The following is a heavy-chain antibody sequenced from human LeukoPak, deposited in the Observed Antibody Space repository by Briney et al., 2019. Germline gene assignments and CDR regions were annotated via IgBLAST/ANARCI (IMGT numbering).Heavy chain of an antibody. J-gene: IGHJ5*02. V-gene: IGHV4-34*01. CDR1: GGSFRGYY. D-gene: IGHD2-2*01. Sequence: SETLSLTFAVYGGSFRGYYWSSIRPPPGTGLEPTGEINHCVSTNYNPSLKSRVTISVDTSKNQYSLKLISVTAVVTAVYYCARGGCQLLSCCRWFDPWGQGTLVTVSS. CDR2: INHCVST. CDR3: ARGGCQLLSCCRWFDP.